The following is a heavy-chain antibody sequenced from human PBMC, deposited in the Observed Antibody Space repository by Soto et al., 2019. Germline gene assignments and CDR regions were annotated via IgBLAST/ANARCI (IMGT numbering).Heavy chain of an antibody. CDR3: AREEYSYGYDWFDP. Sequence: SETLSLTCAVSGYSVSSGYYWGWIRQPPGKGLEWIGSIYHSGSTYYNPSLKSRVTISVDTSKNQFSLKLSSVTAADTAVYYCAREEYSYGYDWFDPWGQGTLVTVSS. CDR2: IYHSGST. D-gene: IGHD5-18*01. CDR1: GYSVSSGYY. J-gene: IGHJ5*02. V-gene: IGHV4-38-2*02.